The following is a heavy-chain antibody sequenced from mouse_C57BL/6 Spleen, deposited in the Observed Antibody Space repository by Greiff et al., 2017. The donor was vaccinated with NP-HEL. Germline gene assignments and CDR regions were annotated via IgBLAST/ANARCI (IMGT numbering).Heavy chain of an antibody. Sequence: QVQLQQPGAELVKPGASVKLSCKASGYTFTSYWMQWVKQRPGQGLEWIGEIDPSDSYTNYNQKFKGKATLTVDTSSSTAYMQLSSLTSEDSAVYYCARRITTVVAEDLYFDVGGTGTTVTVSS. J-gene: IGHJ1*03. CDR1: GYTFTSYW. CDR3: ARRITTVVAEDLYFDV. CDR2: IDPSDSYT. V-gene: IGHV1-50*01. D-gene: IGHD1-1*01.